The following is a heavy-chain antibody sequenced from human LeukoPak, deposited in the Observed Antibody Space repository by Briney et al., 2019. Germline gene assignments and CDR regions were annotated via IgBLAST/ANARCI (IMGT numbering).Heavy chain of an antibody. V-gene: IGHV3-15*01. CDR2: IKSKTDGGTA. CDR3: ISWRWFDP. J-gene: IGHJ5*02. Sequence: GGSLRLSCAASGFTFPNTWMSWVRQAPGKGLEWVGRIKSKTDGGTADYAAPGKGRFTISRDDSKNTMYLQMNSLKTEDTAVYYCISWRWFDPWGQGTLVTVSS. CDR1: GFTFPNTW.